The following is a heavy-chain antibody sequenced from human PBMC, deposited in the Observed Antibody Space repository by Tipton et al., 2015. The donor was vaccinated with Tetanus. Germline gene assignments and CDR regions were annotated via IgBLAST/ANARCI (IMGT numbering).Heavy chain of an antibody. D-gene: IGHD1-26*01. V-gene: IGHV4-31*03. J-gene: IGHJ5*02. CDR3: ARALLLVDPPSRRGWFDP. Sequence: TLSLTCTVSGGSISSGGYYWSWIRQHPGKGLEWIGYIYYSGSTYYNPSLKSRVTISVDTSKNQFSLKLSSVTAADTAVYYCARALLLVDPPSRRGWFDPWGQGTLVTVSS. CDR2: IYYSGST. CDR1: GGSISSGGYY.